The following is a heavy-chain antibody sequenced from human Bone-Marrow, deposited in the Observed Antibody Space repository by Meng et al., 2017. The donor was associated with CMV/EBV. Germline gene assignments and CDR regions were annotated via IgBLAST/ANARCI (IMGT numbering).Heavy chain of an antibody. CDR2: ISAYNGNT. CDR3: ARGPDDYNSLGWFDP. D-gene: IGHD5-24*01. V-gene: IGHV1-18*01. CDR1: GYTFTSYG. J-gene: IGHJ5*02. Sequence: ASVKVSCKASGYTFTSYGISWVRQAPGQGLEWMGWISAYNGNTNYAQKLQGRVTMTTDTSTSTAYMELRSLRSDDTAVYYCARGPDDYNSLGWFDPWGQGTLGTVSA.